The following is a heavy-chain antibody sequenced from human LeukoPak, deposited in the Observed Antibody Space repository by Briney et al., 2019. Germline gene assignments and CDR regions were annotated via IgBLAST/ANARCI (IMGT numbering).Heavy chain of an antibody. V-gene: IGHV3-23*01. D-gene: IGHD1-26*01. Sequence: GGSLRLSCAASGFTFSSCAMSWVRQAPGKGLEWVSAITPGGGTTFCADSVKGRFTISRDNSKNTLYLQMNSLRAEDTAVYYCAKAHSGNFFDYWGQGSLVTVSS. CDR2: ITPGGGTT. CDR1: GFTFSSCA. J-gene: IGHJ4*02. CDR3: AKAHSGNFFDY.